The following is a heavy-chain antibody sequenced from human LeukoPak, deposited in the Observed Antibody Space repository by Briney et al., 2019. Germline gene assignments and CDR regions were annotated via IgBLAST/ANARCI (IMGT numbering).Heavy chain of an antibody. CDR2: IYPGDSDS. J-gene: IGHJ4*02. D-gene: IGHD3-9*01. Sequence: GESLKISCKGSGYSFTSYWIGWVRQMPGKGLEWMGIIYPGDSDSRYSPSFQGQVTISADKSISTAYLQWSSLKASDTAMYYCARQQRRYFDWLPLDYWGQGTLVTVSS. CDR3: ARQQRRYFDWLPLDY. CDR1: GYSFTSYW. V-gene: IGHV5-51*01.